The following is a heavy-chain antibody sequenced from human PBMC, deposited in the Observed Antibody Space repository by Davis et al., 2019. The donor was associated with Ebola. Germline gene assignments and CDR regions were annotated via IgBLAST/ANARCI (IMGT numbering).Heavy chain of an antibody. CDR1: GFTFRSYA. V-gene: IGHV3-23*01. Sequence: GGSLRLSCAASGFTFRSYAMHWVRQAPGKGLEWVSAISVSGGSTYYAGSVKGRFTISRDNSKNTLYLQMNSLRAEDTAVYYCARSGAPLNFDYWGQGTLVTVSS. D-gene: IGHD3-10*01. CDR3: ARSGAPLNFDY. CDR2: ISVSGGST. J-gene: IGHJ4*02.